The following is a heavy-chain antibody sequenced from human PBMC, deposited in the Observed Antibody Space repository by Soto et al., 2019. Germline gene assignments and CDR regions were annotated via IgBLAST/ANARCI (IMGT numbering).Heavy chain of an antibody. CDR3: ARDSGDGSGASVTHSRED. Sequence: GGSLILSCAASGFTFGSYWMSWVRQAPGKGLEWLATIKMDASEKKYVDSVKGRFTMSRDNAKNSLYLQMDSLRAEDTAVYYCARDSGDGSGASVTHSREDCGHGTLVTVSS. J-gene: IGHJ4*01. CDR2: IKMDASEK. V-gene: IGHV3-7*01. CDR1: GFTFGSYW. D-gene: IGHD3-10*01.